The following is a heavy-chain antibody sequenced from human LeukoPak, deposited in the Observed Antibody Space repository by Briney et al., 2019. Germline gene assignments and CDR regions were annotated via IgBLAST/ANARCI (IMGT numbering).Heavy chain of an antibody. CDR1: GFTFSSYG. CDR3: ARDAADYYDSSGYLVGYYGMDV. D-gene: IGHD3-22*01. Sequence: GRSLRLSCAASGFTFSSYGMHWVRQAPGKGLEWVAVIWYDGSNKYYADSVKGRFTISRDNSKNTLYLQMNSLRAEDTAVYYCARDAADYYDSSGYLVGYYGMDVWGQGTTVTVSS. V-gene: IGHV3-33*01. CDR2: IWYDGSNK. J-gene: IGHJ6*02.